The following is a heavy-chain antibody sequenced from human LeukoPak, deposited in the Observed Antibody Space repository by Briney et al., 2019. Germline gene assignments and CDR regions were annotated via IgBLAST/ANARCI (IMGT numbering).Heavy chain of an antibody. V-gene: IGHV4-59*01. Sequence: SETLSLTCTVSGGSISSYYWSWIRQPPGKGLECIGYIYYSGSTNYNPSLKSRVTISVDTSKNQFSLKLSSVTAADTAVYYCARDNGFGESNWFDPWGQGTLVTVSS. D-gene: IGHD3-10*01. J-gene: IGHJ5*02. CDR1: GGSISSYY. CDR3: ARDNGFGESNWFDP. CDR2: IYYSGST.